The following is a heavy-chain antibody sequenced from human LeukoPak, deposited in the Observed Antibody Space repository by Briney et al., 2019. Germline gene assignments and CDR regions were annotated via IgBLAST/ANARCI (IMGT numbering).Heavy chain of an antibody. J-gene: IGHJ6*02. CDR3: TRGGYGYYGMDV. V-gene: IGHV3-48*02. CDR2: ISGSGSSI. CDR1: GFTFSSYS. D-gene: IGHD1-1*01. Sequence: GGSLRLSCAASGFTFSSYSMNWARQAPGKGLEWVSYISGSGSSIFYADSVEGRFTLSRDNAKNSLYLQMTSLRDEDTAVFYCTRGGYGYYGMDVWGQGTTVTVSS.